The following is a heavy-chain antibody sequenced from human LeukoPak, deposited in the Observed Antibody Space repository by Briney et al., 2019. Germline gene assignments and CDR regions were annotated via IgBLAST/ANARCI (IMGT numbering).Heavy chain of an antibody. CDR2: ISAYNGNT. V-gene: IGHV1-18*01. D-gene: IGHD3-22*01. J-gene: IGHJ4*02. Sequence: ASVKVSCKASGYTFTSYGISWVRQAPGQGLEWMGWISAYNGNTNYAQKLQGRVTMTTDTSPSTAYMELRSLRSDDTAVYYCARVYAGDSSGLSPDYWGQGTLVTVSS. CDR1: GYTFTSYG. CDR3: ARVYAGDSSGLSPDY.